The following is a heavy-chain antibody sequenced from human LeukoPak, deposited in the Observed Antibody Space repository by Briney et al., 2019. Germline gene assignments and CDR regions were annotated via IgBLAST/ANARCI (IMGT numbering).Heavy chain of an antibody. J-gene: IGHJ6*03. CDR1: GYTFISYG. D-gene: IGHD6-6*01. V-gene: IGHV1-69*13. Sequence: ASVKVSCKASGYTFISYGISWVRQAPGQGLEWMGGIIPIFGTANYAQKFQGRVTITADESTSTAYMELSSLRSEDTAVYYCARDARSSYYYYYMDVWGKGTTVTVSS. CDR2: IIPIFGTA. CDR3: ARDARSSYYYYYMDV.